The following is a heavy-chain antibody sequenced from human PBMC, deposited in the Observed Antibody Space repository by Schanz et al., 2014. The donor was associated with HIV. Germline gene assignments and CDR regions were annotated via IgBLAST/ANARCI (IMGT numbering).Heavy chain of an antibody. J-gene: IGHJ4*02. CDR3: ARDLADFDY. CDR2: IYSGGST. CDR1: GFTFSTYA. Sequence: EVQLLESGGGLVQPGGSLRLSCAASGFTFSTYAMSWVRQAPGKGLEWVSVIYSGGSTYYADSVKGRFTISRDNSKNTLYLQMNSLRAEDTAVYYCARDLADFDYWGQGTLVTVSS. V-gene: IGHV3-23*03.